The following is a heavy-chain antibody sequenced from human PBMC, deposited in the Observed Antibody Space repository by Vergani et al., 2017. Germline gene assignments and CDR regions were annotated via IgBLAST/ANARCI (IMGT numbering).Heavy chain of an antibody. CDR1: GFSFPGYA. J-gene: IGHJ4*02. CDR2: VSGSSATP. V-gene: IGHV3-23*04. Sequence: VESGGGLVQPGGSLRLSCEASGFSFPGYAMSWVRQAPGKGLEWVSSVSGSSATPYYADSVKGRFIISRDNSKNTLHLQMNSLRADDTAVYYCTKGSRGYTGYFFDYWGQGTLAIVSS. D-gene: IGHD5-12*01. CDR3: TKGSRGYTGYFFDY.